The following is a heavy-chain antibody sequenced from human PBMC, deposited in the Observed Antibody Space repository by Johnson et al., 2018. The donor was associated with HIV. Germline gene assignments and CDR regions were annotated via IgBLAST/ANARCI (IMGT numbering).Heavy chain of an antibody. D-gene: IGHD3-22*01. J-gene: IGHJ3*02. Sequence: VQLVESGGGLVQPGGSLRLSCAASGFTVSSNYMSWVRQAPGKGLEWVSVIYSGGSTYYADSVKGRFTISRDNSKNTLFLQMNSLRVEDTALYYCAKDQGREGYYDSSGYYVDALDIWGQGTMVTVSS. V-gene: IGHV3-66*01. CDR1: GFTVSSNY. CDR2: IYSGGST. CDR3: AKDQGREGYYDSSGYYVDALDI.